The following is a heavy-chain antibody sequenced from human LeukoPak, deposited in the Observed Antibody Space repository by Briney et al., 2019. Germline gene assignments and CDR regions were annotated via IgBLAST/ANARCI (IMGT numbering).Heavy chain of an antibody. V-gene: IGHV3-23*01. D-gene: IGHD3-10*01. Sequence: GGSLRLSCAASGFTFSSYAMTWVRQAPGKGLEWVSGITNSGGSTYYADSVKGRFTISRDNSKNTLYLQLSSLRAEDTAVYYCVNTMVRGSYNMDVWGQGTTVTVSS. CDR2: ITNSGGST. CDR1: GFTFSSYA. J-gene: IGHJ6*02. CDR3: VNTMVRGSYNMDV.